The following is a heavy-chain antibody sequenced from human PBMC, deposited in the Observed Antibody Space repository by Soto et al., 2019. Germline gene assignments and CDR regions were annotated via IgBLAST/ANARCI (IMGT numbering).Heavy chain of an antibody. CDR3: ARERPERGKDV. CDR2: IIPVFGTA. CDR1: GGTFSSSA. J-gene: IGHJ6*02. Sequence: QVQLVQSGAEVKKPGSSVKVSCKASGGTFSSSAISWVRQAPGQGLEWMGAIIPVFGTAHYAQKFQGRVTITAHKPTSTAYMELSRLRSEDTAVYYCARERPERGKDVWGQGTTVTFSS. D-gene: IGHD6-25*01. V-gene: IGHV1-69*06.